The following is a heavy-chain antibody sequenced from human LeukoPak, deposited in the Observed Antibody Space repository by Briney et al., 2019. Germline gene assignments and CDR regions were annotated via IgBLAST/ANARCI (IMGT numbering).Heavy chain of an antibody. CDR2: IYPGDSDT. CDR3: ARHQSGRRYGALDV. Sequence: GESLKISCKTSGYSFTTYWIDWVRQMPGKGLEWMGIIYPGDSDTTYSPSFQGQVTISVDNSTSPAYLQWTSLKASDTAMYYCARHQSGRRYGALDVWGQGTMVTVSS. CDR1: GYSFTTYW. D-gene: IGHD3-3*01. J-gene: IGHJ3*01. V-gene: IGHV5-51*01.